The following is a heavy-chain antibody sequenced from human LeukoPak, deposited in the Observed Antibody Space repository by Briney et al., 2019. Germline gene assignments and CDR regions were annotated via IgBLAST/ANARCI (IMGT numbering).Heavy chain of an antibody. J-gene: IGHJ5*02. CDR2: IIPIFGTA. CDR1: GGTFSSYA. Sequence: SVKVSCKASGGTFSSYAISWVRQAPGQGLEWMGGIIPIFGTANYAQKFPGRVTITADESTSTAYMELSSLRSEDTAVYYCASSKYYYGSGSYYNDWFDPWGPGNPGHRLL. V-gene: IGHV1-69*13. D-gene: IGHD3-10*01. CDR3: ASSKYYYGSGSYYNDWFDP.